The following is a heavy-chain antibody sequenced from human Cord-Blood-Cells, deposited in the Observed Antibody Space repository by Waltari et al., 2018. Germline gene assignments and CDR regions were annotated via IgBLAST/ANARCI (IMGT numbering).Heavy chain of an antibody. Sequence: QLQLVQSGAEATKPGASVKVSSKASGYTFTSSYMHWVRHAPGKGLEWRGIINPSGGSTSYGEKFQGRVTMTRDTSTSTVYMELSSLRSEDTAVYYCARVMDYYDSSGYSSLDYWGQGTLVTVSS. CDR2: INPSGGST. CDR3: ARVMDYYDSSGYSSLDY. V-gene: IGHV1-46*01. J-gene: IGHJ4*02. CDR1: GYTFTSSY. D-gene: IGHD3-22*01.